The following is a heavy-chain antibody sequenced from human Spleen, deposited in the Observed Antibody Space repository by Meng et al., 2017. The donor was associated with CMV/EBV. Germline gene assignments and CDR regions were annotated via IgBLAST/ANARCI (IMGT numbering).Heavy chain of an antibody. CDR2: INHGGNT. CDR3: ARASRWRYSRPRTPLYFDS. Sequence: SLEGNYGDELGQSGGKGREGMEEINHGGNTNYNPSIKSRVTISRDTSKNQFFLRLTSATAADAAVYYCARASRWRYSRPRTPLYFDSWGQGNLVTVSS. V-gene: IGHV4-34*01. CDR1: SLEGNY. J-gene: IGHJ4*02. D-gene: IGHD6-13*01.